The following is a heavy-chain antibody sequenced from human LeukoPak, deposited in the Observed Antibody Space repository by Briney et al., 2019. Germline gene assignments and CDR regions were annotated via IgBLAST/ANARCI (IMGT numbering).Heavy chain of an antibody. CDR1: GFTLSNYA. D-gene: IGHD3-22*01. CDR2: ISGSGGST. CDR3: AKGDSSDYQVNDY. Sequence: GGSLRLSCAASGFTLSNYAMSWVRQAPGKGLEWVSGISGSGGSTYYADSVKGRFTIFGDNSKNTLYLEMNSLRAEDTALYYCAKGDSSDYQVNDYWGQGTVVTVSS. V-gene: IGHV3-23*01. J-gene: IGHJ4*02.